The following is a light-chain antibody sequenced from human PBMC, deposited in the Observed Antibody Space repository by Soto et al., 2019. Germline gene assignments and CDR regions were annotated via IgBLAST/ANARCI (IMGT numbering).Light chain of an antibody. CDR1: HSVSTY. V-gene: IGKV3-11*01. CDR2: DAS. J-gene: IGKJ1*01. CDR3: LQDYNYPRT. Sequence: VLTQSPATLSLSPGERSTLSCMVIHSVSTYLAWYQQKPGQAPRLLIYDASNRATGIPARFSGSGSGTDFTLTISSLQPEDFETYYCLQDYNYPRTFGQGTKVDIK.